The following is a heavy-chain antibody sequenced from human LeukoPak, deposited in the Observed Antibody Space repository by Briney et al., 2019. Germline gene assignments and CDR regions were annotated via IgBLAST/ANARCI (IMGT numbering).Heavy chain of an antibody. V-gene: IGHV3-74*01. D-gene: IGHD4-23*01. Sequence: GGSLRLSCAASGFTFSSYWMHWVRQAPGKGLVWVSRINSDGSSTTYADSVKGRFTVSRDNAKNTLYLQMNSLGAEDTAVYYCARPDYGGNFPYDYWGQGTLVTVSS. CDR3: ARPDYGGNFPYDY. CDR2: INSDGSST. CDR1: GFTFSSYW. J-gene: IGHJ4*02.